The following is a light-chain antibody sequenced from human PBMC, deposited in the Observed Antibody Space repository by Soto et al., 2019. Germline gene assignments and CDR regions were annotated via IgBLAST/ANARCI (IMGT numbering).Light chain of an antibody. CDR2: EVN. V-gene: IGLV2-8*01. CDR1: SSDVAVYQY. Sequence: QSVLTQPPSASGSPGQSVTISCTGTSSDVAVYQYVSWYQQHPGKAPKLMIYEVNKRPSGVPDRFSGSKSGNTASLTVSGLQPEDEADYYCCSYAGSSTYVFGTGTKVTVL. CDR3: CSYAGSSTYV. J-gene: IGLJ1*01.